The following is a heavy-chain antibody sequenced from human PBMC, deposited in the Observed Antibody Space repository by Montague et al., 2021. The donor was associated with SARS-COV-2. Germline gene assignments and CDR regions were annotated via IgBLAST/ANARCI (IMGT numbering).Heavy chain of an antibody. CDR1: GGSISSYY. CDR2: IYYSGST. Sequence: SETLSLTYTVSGGSISSYYWGWIRQPPGKGLEWIGYIYYSGSTNYNPSLKSRVTISVDTSKNQFSLKLSSVTAADTAVYYCARRALGYCSSTSCETAFDIWGQGTMVTVSS. CDR3: ARRALGYCSSTSCETAFDI. D-gene: IGHD2-2*01. J-gene: IGHJ3*02. V-gene: IGHV4-59*08.